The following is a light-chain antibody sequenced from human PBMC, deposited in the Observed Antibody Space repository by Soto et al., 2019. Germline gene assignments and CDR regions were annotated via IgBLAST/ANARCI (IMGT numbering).Light chain of an antibody. CDR1: SSSIRNKT. CDR3: AAWDDSLNGYV. V-gene: IGLV1-44*01. Sequence: QSVLTQPPPTSGTPRQRVTTSFSGGSSSIRNKTVNWYQQLPGTAPKLLIYNNNQRPSGVPDRFSGSKSGTSASLAISGLQSEDEADYYCAAWDDSLNGYVFGTGTKVTVL. CDR2: NNN. J-gene: IGLJ1*01.